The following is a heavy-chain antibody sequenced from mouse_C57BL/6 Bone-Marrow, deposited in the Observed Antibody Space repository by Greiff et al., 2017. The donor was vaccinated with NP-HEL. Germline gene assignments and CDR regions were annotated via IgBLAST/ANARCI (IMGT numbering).Heavy chain of an antibody. Sequence: EVKLVESGGGLVQPGGSLKLSCAASGFTFSDYGMAWVRQAPRKGPEWVAFISNLAYSIYYADTVTGRFTISRENAKNTLYLEMSSLRSEDTAMYYCARTGMVTPYYFDYWGQGTTLTVSS. CDR3: ARTGMVTPYYFDY. J-gene: IGHJ2*01. V-gene: IGHV5-15*01. CDR2: ISNLAYSI. CDR1: GFTFSDYG. D-gene: IGHD2-3*01.